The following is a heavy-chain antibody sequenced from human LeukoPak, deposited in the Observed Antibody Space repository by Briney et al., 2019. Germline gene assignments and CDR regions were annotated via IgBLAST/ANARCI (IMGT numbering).Heavy chain of an antibody. CDR3: ARDVDY. J-gene: IGHJ4*02. CDR2: IYSGGST. Sequence: XXPGKGLEWVSVIYSGGSTYYADSVKGRFTISRDNSKNTLYLQMNSLRAEDTAVYYCARDVDYWGQGTLVTVSS. V-gene: IGHV3-53*01.